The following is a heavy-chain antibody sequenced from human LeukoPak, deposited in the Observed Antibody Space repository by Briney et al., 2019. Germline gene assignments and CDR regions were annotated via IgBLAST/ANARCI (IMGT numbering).Heavy chain of an antibody. J-gene: IGHJ4*02. CDR2: MSPNSGDT. D-gene: IGHD7-27*01. CDR1: GYTFTSYD. CDR3: ARGPPNWGYDY. V-gene: IGHV1-8*01. Sequence: ASVKVTCRASGYTFTSYDFNWVRQATGQRPEWMGWMSPNSGDTGYAQKFQDRVTMTRNTSISTAYMELSSLRSDDTAVYYCARGPPNWGYDYWGPGTLVTASS.